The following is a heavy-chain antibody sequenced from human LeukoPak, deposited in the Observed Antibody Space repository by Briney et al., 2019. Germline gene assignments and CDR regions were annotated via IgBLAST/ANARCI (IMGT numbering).Heavy chain of an antibody. V-gene: IGHV4-39*07. J-gene: IGHJ6*03. Sequence: SETLSLTCTVSGGSISSSSYYWGWIRQPPGKGLEWIGSIYYSGSTYYNPSLKSRVTISVDTSKNQFSLRLSSVTAADTAVYYCAGGRWAATVTYYYYYMDVWGKGTTVTISS. CDR3: AGGRWAATVTYYYYYMDV. CDR1: GGSISSSSYY. CDR2: IYYSGST. D-gene: IGHD6-13*01.